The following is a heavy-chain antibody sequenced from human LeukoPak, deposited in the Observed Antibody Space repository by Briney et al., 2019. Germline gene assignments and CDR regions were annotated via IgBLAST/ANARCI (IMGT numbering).Heavy chain of an antibody. Sequence: GGSLRLSCAASGFTFSSYAMSWVRQAPGKGLEWVSAISGSGGSTYYADSVKGRFTISRDNSKNTLYLQMNSLRAEDTAVYYCAKDHHCSGGSCYSDFDYWGQGTLVTVSS. CDR1: GFTFSSYA. D-gene: IGHD2-15*01. J-gene: IGHJ4*02. CDR2: ISGSGGST. CDR3: AKDHHCSGGSCYSDFDY. V-gene: IGHV3-23*01.